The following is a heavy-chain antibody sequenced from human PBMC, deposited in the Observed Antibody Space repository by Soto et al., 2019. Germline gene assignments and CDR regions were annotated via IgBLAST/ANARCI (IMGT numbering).Heavy chain of an antibody. J-gene: IGHJ4*02. CDR3: AREKDSSGYYERGHFFAY. CDR2: IIPIFGTA. Sequence: QVQLLQSGAEVKKPVSSVNVSCKASGGNFSSYAISWVRQAPGQGLEWMGGIIPIFGTANYAQKFQGRATMTADESTSTAYMELSSLRSEDTAVYYCAREKDSSGYYERGHFFAYWGQGTLVTVYS. V-gene: IGHV1-69*01. CDR1: GGNFSSYA. D-gene: IGHD3-22*01.